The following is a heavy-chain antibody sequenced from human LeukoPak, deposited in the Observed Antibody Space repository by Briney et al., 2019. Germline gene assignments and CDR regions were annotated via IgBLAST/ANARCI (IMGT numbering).Heavy chain of an antibody. J-gene: IGHJ4*02. CDR2: INPNGGST. CDR1: GYTFTTYY. V-gene: IGHV1-46*01. CDR3: TRDKGGSYSDY. Sequence: ASVKVSCKASGYTFTTYYIHWVRQAPGQGLEWVGIINPNGGSTNYAQKLQGRVTMTRDTSTSTVYMELSSLGPEDTAVYYCTRDKGGSYSDYWGQGTLVTVSS. D-gene: IGHD2-15*01.